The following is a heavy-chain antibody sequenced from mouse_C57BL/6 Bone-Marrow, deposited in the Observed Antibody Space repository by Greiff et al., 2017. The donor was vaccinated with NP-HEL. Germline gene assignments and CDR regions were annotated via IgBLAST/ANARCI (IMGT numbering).Heavy chain of an antibody. V-gene: IGHV1-59*01. CDR3: ARHYGNYGFFFDY. D-gene: IGHD2-1*01. Sequence: QVHVKQPGAELVRPGTSVKLSCKASGYTFTSYWMHWVKQRPGQGLEWIGVIDPSDSYTNYNQKFKGKATLTVDTSSSTAYMQLSSLTSEDSAVYYCARHYGNYGFFFDYWGQGTTLTVSS. CDR1: GYTFTSYW. J-gene: IGHJ2*01. CDR2: IDPSDSYT.